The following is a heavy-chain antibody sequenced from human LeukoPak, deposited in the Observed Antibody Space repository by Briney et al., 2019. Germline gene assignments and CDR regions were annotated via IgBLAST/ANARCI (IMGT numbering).Heavy chain of an antibody. CDR2: IYPGDSDT. V-gene: IGHV5-51*01. Sequence: GESLKISCKGSGYSFTSYWIGWVRQMPRKGLEWMGIIYPGDSDTRYSPSFQGQVTISADKSISTAYLQWSSLRAEDTAVYYCAKDLDILTGYYGYYYYYGMDVWGQGTTVTVSS. D-gene: IGHD3-9*01. J-gene: IGHJ6*02. CDR3: AKDLDILTGYYGYYYYYGMDV. CDR1: GYSFTSYW.